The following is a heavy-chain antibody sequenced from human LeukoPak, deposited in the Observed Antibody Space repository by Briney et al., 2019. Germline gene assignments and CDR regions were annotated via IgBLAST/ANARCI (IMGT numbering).Heavy chain of an antibody. D-gene: IGHD5-18*01. J-gene: IGHJ3*02. V-gene: IGHV4-59*08. CDR3: ARRGYSYGYGAFDI. Sequence: KAAETLSLTCTVSVGSTSSYYWSWIRQPPGEGLGGIGYIYYSGSTNYKPSLKRRVTISVDPSKNQFSLKLSSVPAADTAVYYCARRGYSYGYGAFDIWGQGTMVTASS. CDR2: IYYSGST. CDR1: VGSTSSYY.